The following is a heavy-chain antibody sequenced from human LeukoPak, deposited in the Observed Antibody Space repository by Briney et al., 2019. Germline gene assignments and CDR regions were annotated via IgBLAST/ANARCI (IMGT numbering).Heavy chain of an antibody. V-gene: IGHV3-23*01. D-gene: IGHD5-18*01. CDR1: GFIFSSYA. Sequence: GGSLRLSCAASGFIFSSYAMSWVRQAPGKGLEWVSAIIGSDATTHYADSVKGRFTISRDNSKNTLYLQMNSLRAEDTAVYYCAKGSYRIQVLDYWGQGTLVTVSS. CDR2: IIGSDATT. CDR3: AKGSYRIQVLDY. J-gene: IGHJ4*02.